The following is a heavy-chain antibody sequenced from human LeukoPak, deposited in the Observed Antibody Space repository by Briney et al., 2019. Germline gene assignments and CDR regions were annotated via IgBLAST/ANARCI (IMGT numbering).Heavy chain of an antibody. D-gene: IGHD5-18*01. Sequence: GASVKVSCKASGYTFTNYFMHWVRQAPGQGLEWVGVINPNDGTTSYAQRFQGRVTMTRDTSTSTVYMELSSLRSEDTSVYYCARSGGHYSYGLDVSWGQGTLLTVSS. V-gene: IGHV1-46*01. CDR3: ARSGGHYSYGLDVS. J-gene: IGHJ5*02. CDR2: INPNDGTT. CDR1: GYTFTNYF.